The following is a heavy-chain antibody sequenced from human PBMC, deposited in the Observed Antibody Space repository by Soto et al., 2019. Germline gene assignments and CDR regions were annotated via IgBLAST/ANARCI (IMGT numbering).Heavy chain of an antibody. D-gene: IGHD3-9*01. CDR1: GFIFSTHV. Sequence: WGSLRLSCAASGFIFSTHVMSWVRQAPGKGLEWVSGISGSAGSTYYADSVKGRFTISRDNSKNTLYLQMNSLRAEDTAVYYCAKASYDILTGYYNWGQGTLVTVSS. V-gene: IGHV3-23*01. J-gene: IGHJ4*02. CDR3: AKASYDILTGYYN. CDR2: ISGSAGST.